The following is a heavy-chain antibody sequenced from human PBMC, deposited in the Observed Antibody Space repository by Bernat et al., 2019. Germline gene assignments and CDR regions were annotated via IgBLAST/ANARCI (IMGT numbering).Heavy chain of an antibody. CDR1: GGSISSSSYY. CDR3: ARHLEAMGTPNWFDP. V-gene: IGHV4-39*01. Sequence: QLQLQESGPGLVKPSETLSLTCTVSGGSISSSSYYWGWIHQPPGKGLEWIGSIYYSGNTYYNPSLKSRVTISVDTSKNQFSLKLSSVTAADTAVYYCARHLEAMGTPNWFDPWGQGTLVTVSS. D-gene: IGHD7-27*01. CDR2: IYYSGNT. J-gene: IGHJ5*02.